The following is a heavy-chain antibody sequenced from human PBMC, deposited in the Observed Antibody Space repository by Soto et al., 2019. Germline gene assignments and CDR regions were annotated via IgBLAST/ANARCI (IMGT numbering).Heavy chain of an antibody. Sequence: PGGSLRLSCAASGFTFSSYAMSWVRQAPGKGLEWVSAISGSGGSTYYADSVKGRFTISRDNSKNTLYLQMNSLRAEDTAVYYFAKEGRLTIFGVDTNWFDPWGQGTLVTVFS. CDR3: AKEGRLTIFGVDTNWFDP. D-gene: IGHD3-3*01. CDR2: ISGSGGST. J-gene: IGHJ5*02. V-gene: IGHV3-23*01. CDR1: GFTFSSYA.